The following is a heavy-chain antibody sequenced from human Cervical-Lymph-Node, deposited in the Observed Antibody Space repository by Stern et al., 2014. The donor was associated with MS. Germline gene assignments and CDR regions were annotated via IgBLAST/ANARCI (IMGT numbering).Heavy chain of an antibody. CDR3: ARVLTYYDTSGYPDY. CDR1: GFTFTSYW. J-gene: IGHJ4*02. Sequence: EMQLVESGGGLVQPGGSLRLSCTASGFTFTSYWMHWVRQAPGKGLMWVSRINGDGRSTNYEDSVRGRFTISRDNAKNTVHLQMNSLRVEDTAVYYCARVLTYYDTSGYPDYWGQGTLVTVSS. D-gene: IGHD3-22*01. CDR2: INGDGRST. V-gene: IGHV3-74*02.